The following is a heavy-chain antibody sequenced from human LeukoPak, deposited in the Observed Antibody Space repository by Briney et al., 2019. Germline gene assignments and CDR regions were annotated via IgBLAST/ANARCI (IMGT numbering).Heavy chain of an antibody. CDR2: INPDSGDT. J-gene: IGHJ4*02. V-gene: IGHV1-2*02. CDR1: GYRFTGHY. Sequence: ASVKVSCKASGYRFTGHYIHWVRQAPGQGLEWMGWINPDSGDTNHAQTFQGRVTMTRDTSISTVYLELSSLTSDDTAVYYCARDPVRGYYYGLEYYFDYWGRGTLVTVSS. CDR3: ARDPVRGYYYGLEYYFDY. D-gene: IGHD3-22*01.